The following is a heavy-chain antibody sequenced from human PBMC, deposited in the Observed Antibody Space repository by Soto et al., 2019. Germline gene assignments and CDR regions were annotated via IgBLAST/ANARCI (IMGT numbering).Heavy chain of an antibody. CDR3: ARSGLREEYYFDS. CDR1: GGSISRYY. D-gene: IGHD4-17*01. CDR2: IYYSGCT. V-gene: IGHV4-59*01. Sequence: QVQLQASGPGLVKPSETLSLTCTVSGGSISRYYWNWIRQSPGKGLEWIGYIYYSGCTKYNPSLKSRVAISIDTSKTHFSLDLNSVTAADTAVSYCARSGLREEYYFDSWGQGTLVTVSS. J-gene: IGHJ4*02.